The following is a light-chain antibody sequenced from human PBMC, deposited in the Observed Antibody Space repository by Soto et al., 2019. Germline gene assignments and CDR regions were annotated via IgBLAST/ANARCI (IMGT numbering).Light chain of an antibody. CDR1: QGISNY. CDR2: AAS. Sequence: DIQMTQSPSSLSASVGDRVTITGRASQGISNYLAWYQQKPGKVPKLLIYAASTLQSGVPSRFSGSGAGTDFTLTISRLQPEDVATYYCQKYNSASTFGQGTRLEIK. V-gene: IGKV1-27*01. CDR3: QKYNSAST. J-gene: IGKJ5*01.